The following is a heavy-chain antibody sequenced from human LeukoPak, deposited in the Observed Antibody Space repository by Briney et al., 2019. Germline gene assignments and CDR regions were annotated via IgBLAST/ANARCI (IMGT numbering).Heavy chain of an antibody. Sequence: ASVKVSCKTSAGTFTRYAISWVRQAPGQGLEWMGRITPMSATPSQTQWIQGRVTITADISTNTVYLDLSSLRSEDTALYFCAGDPPGTPVGFDIWGQGTMVTVSS. J-gene: IGHJ3*02. CDR2: ITPMSATP. V-gene: IGHV1-69*06. CDR3: AGDPPGTPVGFDI. CDR1: AGTFTRYA. D-gene: IGHD3-10*01.